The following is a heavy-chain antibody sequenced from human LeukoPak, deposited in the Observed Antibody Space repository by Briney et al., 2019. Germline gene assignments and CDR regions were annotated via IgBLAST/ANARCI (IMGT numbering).Heavy chain of an antibody. D-gene: IGHD2-15*01. J-gene: IGHJ6*02. CDR2: ISYDGSNK. V-gene: IGHV3-30-3*01. Sequence: PGRSLRLSCTASGFTFSSYAMHWVRQAPGKGLEWVAVISYDGSNKYYADSVKGRFTISRDNSKNTLYLQMNSLRAEDTAVYYCAREVGYCSGGSCYPRRGMDVWGQGTTVTVSS. CDR1: GFTFSSYA. CDR3: AREVGYCSGGSCYPRRGMDV.